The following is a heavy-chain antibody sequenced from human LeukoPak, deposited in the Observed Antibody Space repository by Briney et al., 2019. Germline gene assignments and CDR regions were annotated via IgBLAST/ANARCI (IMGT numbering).Heavy chain of an antibody. V-gene: IGHV3-20*04. Sequence: GGSLRLSCAASGFTFDDYGMSWVRQAPGKGLEWVSGINWNGGSTGYADSVKGRFTISRDNAKNSLYLQMNSLRAEDTALYYCASREGGMAVAGYFDYWGQGTLVTVSS. CDR1: GFTFDDYG. D-gene: IGHD6-19*01. J-gene: IGHJ4*02. CDR3: ASREGGMAVAGYFDY. CDR2: INWNGGST.